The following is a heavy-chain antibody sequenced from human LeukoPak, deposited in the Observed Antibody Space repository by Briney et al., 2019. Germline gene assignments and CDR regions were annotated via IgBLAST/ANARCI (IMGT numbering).Heavy chain of an antibody. J-gene: IGHJ4*02. D-gene: IGHD3-3*01. CDR1: GGSISSYY. CDR2: IYTSGST. CDR3: ARSGFWSGYYLFDY. V-gene: IGHV4-4*07. Sequence: SETLSLTCTVSGGSISSYYWSWIRQPAGKGLEWIGRIYTSGSTNYNPSLKSRVTMSVDTSKNQFSLKLSSVTAADTAVYYCARSGFWSGYYLFDYWGQGTLVTVSS.